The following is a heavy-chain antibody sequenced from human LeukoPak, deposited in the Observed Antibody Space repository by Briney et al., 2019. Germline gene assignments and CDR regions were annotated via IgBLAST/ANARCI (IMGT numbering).Heavy chain of an antibody. Sequence: SQTLSLTCAISGDSLSSNSATWTWLRQSPSRGLEWLGRTYYRSKWYNDYALSVESRITINPDTSKNQFSLPLNSVTPKDTAVYYCARHSSSWRGDGWLDPWGRGTLVTVSS. CDR2: TYYRSKWYN. CDR3: ARHSSSWRGDGWLDP. V-gene: IGHV6-1*01. J-gene: IGHJ5*02. D-gene: IGHD6-13*01. CDR1: GDSLSSNSAT.